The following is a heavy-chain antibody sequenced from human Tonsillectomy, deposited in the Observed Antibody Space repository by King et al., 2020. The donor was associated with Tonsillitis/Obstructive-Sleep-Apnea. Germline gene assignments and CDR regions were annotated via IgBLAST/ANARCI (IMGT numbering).Heavy chain of an antibody. V-gene: IGHV4-39*01. CDR1: GGSISSSSYY. Sequence: QLQESGPGLVKPSETLSLTCTVSGGSISSSSYYWGWIRQPPGKGLEWIGSIYYSGSTYYNPSLKSRVTISVDTSKNQFSLQLSSVTAADTAVYYCARHLVVAATYDAFDIWGQGTMVTVSS. D-gene: IGHD2-15*01. J-gene: IGHJ3*02. CDR2: IYYSGST. CDR3: ARHLVVAATYDAFDI.